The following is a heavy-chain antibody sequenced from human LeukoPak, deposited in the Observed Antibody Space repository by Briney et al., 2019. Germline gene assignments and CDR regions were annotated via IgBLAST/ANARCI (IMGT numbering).Heavy chain of an antibody. Sequence: SVKVSCKASGGTFSSYAISWVRQVPGQGLEWMGGIIPIFGTANYAQKFQGRVTITADKSTSTAYMELSSLRSEDTAVYYCARGGVQNLNYDILTGPIQYWGQGTLVTVSS. CDR3: ARGGVQNLNYDILTGPIQY. J-gene: IGHJ4*02. CDR2: IIPIFGTA. CDR1: GGTFSSYA. D-gene: IGHD3-9*01. V-gene: IGHV1-69*06.